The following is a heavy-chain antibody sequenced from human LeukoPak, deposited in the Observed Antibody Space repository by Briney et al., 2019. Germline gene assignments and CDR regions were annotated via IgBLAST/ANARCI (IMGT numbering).Heavy chain of an antibody. J-gene: IGHJ4*02. Sequence: GASVKVSCKVSGYTLTELSMHWVRQAPGKGLEWMGGFDPEDGETIYAQKFQGRVTMTEDTSTDTAYMELSSLRSEDTAVYYCAAPVHYCDSSGYHYYFDYWRQGTLVTVSS. CDR3: AAPVHYCDSSGYHYYFDY. CDR2: FDPEDGET. V-gene: IGHV1-24*01. CDR1: GYTLTELS. D-gene: IGHD3-22*01.